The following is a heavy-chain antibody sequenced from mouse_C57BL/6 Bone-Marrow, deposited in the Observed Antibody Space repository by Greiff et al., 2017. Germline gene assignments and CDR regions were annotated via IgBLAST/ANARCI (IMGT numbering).Heavy chain of an antibody. J-gene: IGHJ3*01. CDR3: VRHYDYGGWFAY. CDR1: GFSFNTYA. D-gene: IGHD2-4*01. CDR2: IRSKSNNYAT. Sequence: DAGGGLVQPKGSLKLSCAASGFSFNTYAMNWVRQAPGKGLEWVARIRSKSNNYATYYADSVKDRFTISRDDSESMLYLQMNNLKTEDTAMYYCVRHYDYGGWFAYWGQGTLVTVSA. V-gene: IGHV10-1*01.